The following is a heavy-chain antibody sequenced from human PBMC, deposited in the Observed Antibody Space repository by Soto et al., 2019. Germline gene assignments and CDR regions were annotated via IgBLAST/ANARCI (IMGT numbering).Heavy chain of an antibody. CDR1: GGSISSSSYY. CDR2: IYYSGST. Sequence: LSLTCTVSGGSISSSSYYWGWIRQPPGKVLEWIGSIYYSGSTYYNPPLKSRVTISVDTSKNQFSLKLSSVTAADTAVYYCARGSSWYSFEYWGQGTLVTVSS. J-gene: IGHJ4*02. D-gene: IGHD6-13*01. CDR3: ARGSSWYSFEY. V-gene: IGHV4-39*01.